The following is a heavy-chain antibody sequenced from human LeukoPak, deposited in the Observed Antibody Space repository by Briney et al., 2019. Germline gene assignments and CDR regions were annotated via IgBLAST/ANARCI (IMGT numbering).Heavy chain of an antibody. CDR1: GFTFSSYA. V-gene: IGHV3-23*01. D-gene: IGHD6-13*01. Sequence: PGGSLRLSCAASGFTFSSYAMSWVRQAPGKGLEWVSAISGSGGSTYYADSVKGRFTISRDNSKNTLYLQMNSLRAEDTAVYYCAKDGYSSSWYRSRADYWGQGTLVTVSP. CDR3: AKDGYSSSWYRSRADY. CDR2: ISGSGGST. J-gene: IGHJ4*02.